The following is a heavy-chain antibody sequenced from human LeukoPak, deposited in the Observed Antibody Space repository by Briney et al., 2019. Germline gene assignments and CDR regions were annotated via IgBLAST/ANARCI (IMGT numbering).Heavy chain of an antibody. D-gene: IGHD3-10*01. CDR1: GYTFTSYD. J-gene: IGHJ6*03. V-gene: IGHV1-8*03. CDR2: MNPNSGNT. CDR3: ARGRLVRGVIGYYYMDV. Sequence: ASVKVSCKXSGYTFTSYDINWVRQSTGQGLEWMGWMNPNSGNTGYSQKFQGRVTITRNTSISTAYMELSSLRSEDTAVYYCARGRLVRGVIGYYYMDVWGKGTTVTVSS.